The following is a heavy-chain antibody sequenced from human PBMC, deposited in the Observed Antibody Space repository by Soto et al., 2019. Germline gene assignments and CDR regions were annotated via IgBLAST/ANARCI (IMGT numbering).Heavy chain of an antibody. Sequence: GGSLRLSCAASGFTFSSYSMNWVRQAPGKGLEWVSSISSSSSYIYYADSVKGRFTISRDNAKNSLYLQMNSLRAEDTAVYYCASNIHSSSWHDFDYWGQGTLVTVSS. V-gene: IGHV3-21*01. D-gene: IGHD6-13*01. J-gene: IGHJ4*02. CDR3: ASNIHSSSWHDFDY. CDR1: GFTFSSYS. CDR2: ISSSSSYI.